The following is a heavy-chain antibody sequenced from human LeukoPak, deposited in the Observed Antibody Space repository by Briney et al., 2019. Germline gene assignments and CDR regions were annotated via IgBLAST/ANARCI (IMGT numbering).Heavy chain of an antibody. D-gene: IGHD3-22*01. CDR2: IYSDNT. V-gene: IGHV3-53*01. CDR1: GFTVSSNS. J-gene: IGHJ3*02. CDR3: ARVLNYYDSSGYSFDAFDI. Sequence: GGSLRLSCTVSGFTVSSNSMSWVRQAPGKGLEWVSFIYSDNTHYSDSVKGRFTISRDNAKNSLYLQMNSLRAEDTAVYYCARVLNYYDSSGYSFDAFDIWGQGTMVTVSS.